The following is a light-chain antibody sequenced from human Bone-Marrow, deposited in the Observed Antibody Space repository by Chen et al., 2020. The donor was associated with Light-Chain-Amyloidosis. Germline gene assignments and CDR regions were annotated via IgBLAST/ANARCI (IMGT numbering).Light chain of an antibody. V-gene: IGLV2-11*01. J-gene: IGLJ3*02. CDR3: CSYAGRSSWV. CDR1: SSDVGGYNY. Sequence: QSALPQPRSVSGSPGQSVTISCTGTSSDVGGYNYVSWYQQHPGKAPKLMIYDVSKRPSGVPDRFSGSKSGNTASLTISGLQAEDEADYYCCSYAGRSSWVFGGGTKLTVL. CDR2: DVS.